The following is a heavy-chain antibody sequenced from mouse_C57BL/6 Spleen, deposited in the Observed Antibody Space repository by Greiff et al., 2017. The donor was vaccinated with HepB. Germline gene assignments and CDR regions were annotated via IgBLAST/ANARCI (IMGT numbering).Heavy chain of an antibody. CDR3: ARGRHGNAAFAY. Sequence: EVQLVESGGGLVKPGGSLKLSCAASGFTFSSYAMSWVRQTPEKRLEWVATISDGGSYTYYPDNVKGRFTISRDNAKNNLYLQMSHLKSEDTAMDYCARGRHGNAAFAYWGQGTLVTVSA. CDR1: GFTFSSYA. V-gene: IGHV5-4*01. J-gene: IGHJ3*01. CDR2: ISDGGSYT. D-gene: IGHD2-1*01.